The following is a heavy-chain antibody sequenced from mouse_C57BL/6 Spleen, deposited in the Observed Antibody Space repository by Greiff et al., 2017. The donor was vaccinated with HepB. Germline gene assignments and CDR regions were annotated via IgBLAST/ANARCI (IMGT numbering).Heavy chain of an antibody. CDR3: ARRTASLFDY. Sequence: QVQLQQSGAELVKPGASVKLSCKASGYTFTSYWMQWVKQRPGQGLEWIGEIDPSDSYTNYNQKFKGKATLTVDTSSSTAYMQLSSLTSEDSAVYYCARRTASLFDYWGQGTTLTVSS. CDR1: GYTFTSYW. V-gene: IGHV1-50*01. D-gene: IGHD6-1*01. J-gene: IGHJ2*01. CDR2: IDPSDSYT.